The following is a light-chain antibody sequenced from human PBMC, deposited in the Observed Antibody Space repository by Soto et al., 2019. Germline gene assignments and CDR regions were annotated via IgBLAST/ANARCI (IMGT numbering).Light chain of an antibody. CDR2: DSS. CDR1: QSVSIY. CDR3: QHRSNWPPIT. Sequence: EIVLTQSQATLSLSPGERATLSCRASQSVSIYLAWYQQKPGQAPRLLIYDSSNRAAGIPARFSARGSGTDFTLFISNLEPEDSAVYYCQHRSNWPPITFGQGTRLEIK. J-gene: IGKJ5*01. V-gene: IGKV3-11*01.